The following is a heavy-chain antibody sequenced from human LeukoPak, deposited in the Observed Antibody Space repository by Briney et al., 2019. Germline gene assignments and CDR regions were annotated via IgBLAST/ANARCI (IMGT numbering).Heavy chain of an antibody. D-gene: IGHD3-10*01. Sequence: PSETLSLTCAVYGGSFSGYYWSWIRQPPGKGLEWIGEINHSGSTNYNPSLKSRVTISVDTSKNQFSLKLSSVTAADTAVYYCARAAGGAHNWFDPWGQGTLVTVSS. CDR1: GGSFSGYY. V-gene: IGHV4-34*01. CDR2: INHSGST. J-gene: IGHJ5*02. CDR3: ARAAGGAHNWFDP.